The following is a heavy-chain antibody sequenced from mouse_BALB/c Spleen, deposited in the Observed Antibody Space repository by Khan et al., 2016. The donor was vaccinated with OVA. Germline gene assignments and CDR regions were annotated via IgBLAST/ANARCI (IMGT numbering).Heavy chain of an antibody. V-gene: IGHV1-7*01. CDR2: INPSTGYT. J-gene: IGHJ2*01. CDR3: ARRGLRWDLDY. D-gene: IGHD1-1*01. CDR1: GYTFINYW. Sequence: VQLQQSGAELAKPGASVKMSCKASGYTFINYWILWVKQRPGQGLEWIGYINPSTGYTEYNQNLKDKATLTADKSSSKAYMQLSSLTSEDSAVYYCARRGLRWDLDYWGQGTTLTVSS.